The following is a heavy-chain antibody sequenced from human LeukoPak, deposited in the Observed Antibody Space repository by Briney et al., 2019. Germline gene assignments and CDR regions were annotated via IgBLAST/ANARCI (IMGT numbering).Heavy chain of an antibody. V-gene: IGHV3-74*01. CDR1: GFTFSSTW. CDR3: ARGRDGYTLIDAFDI. D-gene: IGHD5-24*01. Sequence: GGSLRLSCVASGFTFSSTWMHWFRQGAGKGLVWLSRITSDGRTTIYADSVEGRFTISRDNAKNTLYLQMNSLRVEDTAVYYCARGRDGYTLIDAFDIWGQGTMVTVSS. J-gene: IGHJ3*02. CDR2: ITSDGRTT.